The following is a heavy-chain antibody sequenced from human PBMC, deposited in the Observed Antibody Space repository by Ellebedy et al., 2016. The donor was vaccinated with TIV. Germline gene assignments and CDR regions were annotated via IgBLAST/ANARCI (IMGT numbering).Heavy chain of an antibody. J-gene: IGHJ4*02. D-gene: IGHD3-16*02. CDR1: GFGFSSYW. CDR2: IKPDGSET. Sequence: LSLTCAASGFGFSSYWMSWVRHLPGKGLEWVANIKPDGSETKYVDSVRGRFTISRDNANNTLYLQMTSLRAEDTAVYFCAKDYRWGQGILVTVSS. V-gene: IGHV3-7*03. CDR3: AKDYR.